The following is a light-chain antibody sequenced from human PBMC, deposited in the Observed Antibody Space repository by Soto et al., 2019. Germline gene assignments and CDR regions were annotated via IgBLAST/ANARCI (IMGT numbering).Light chain of an antibody. CDR1: QGISGY. CDR2: GAS. Sequence: DIVLTQSPSFLSASVGDRVTITCRASQGISGYLAWYQLPQGKAPKRLIYGASTLQRGVSSRFIGSGSGTEFTLTISSLQPEDLATYYCQHLNTYPRTFGQGTKLEVK. V-gene: IGKV1-9*01. J-gene: IGKJ2*02. CDR3: QHLNTYPRT.